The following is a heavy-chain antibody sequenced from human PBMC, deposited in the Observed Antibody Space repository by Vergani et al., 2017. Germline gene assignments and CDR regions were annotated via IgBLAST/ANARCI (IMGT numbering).Heavy chain of an antibody. CDR3: ARRSGSYGHYFDY. D-gene: IGHD1-26*01. V-gene: IGHV4-61*02. CDR1: GGSISSGSYY. Sequence: QVQLQESGPGLVKPSQTLSLTCTVSGGSISSGSYYWSWIRQPAGKGLEWIGRIYTSGSTNYNPSLKSRVTISVDTSKNQFSLKLRSVTAADTAVYYCARRSGSYGHYFDYWGQGTLVTVSS. CDR2: IYTSGST. J-gene: IGHJ4*02.